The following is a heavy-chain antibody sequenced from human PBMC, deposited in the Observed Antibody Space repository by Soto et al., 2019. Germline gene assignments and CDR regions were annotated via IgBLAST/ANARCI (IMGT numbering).Heavy chain of an antibody. D-gene: IGHD6-19*01. CDR2: IHTGNGAT. Sequence: ASVKVSCTTSGYSFIVYGLHWVRQAPGQSLEWMGWIHTGNGATKYSQKFQGRLTITRDTSASTAYMEVTSLTSEDTAVYYCARKYSSGSFDSWGQGTLVTVSS. V-gene: IGHV1-3*04. J-gene: IGHJ4*02. CDR3: ARKYSSGSFDS. CDR1: GYSFIVYG.